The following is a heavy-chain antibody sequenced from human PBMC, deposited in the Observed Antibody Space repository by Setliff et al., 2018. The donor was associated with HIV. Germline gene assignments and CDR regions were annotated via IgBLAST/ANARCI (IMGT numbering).Heavy chain of an antibody. CDR2: INHSGST. CDR3: ARGAYFWSGYSRPGWFDP. Sequence: SETLSLTCAVYGGSFSGYYWSWIRQPPGKGLEWIGEINHSGSTNYNPSLKSRVTISVDTSKNQFSLKLTSMTAADTAVYYCARGAYFWSGYSRPGWFDPWGQGTLGHRLL. V-gene: IGHV4-34*01. CDR1: GGSFSGYY. D-gene: IGHD3-3*01. J-gene: IGHJ5*02.